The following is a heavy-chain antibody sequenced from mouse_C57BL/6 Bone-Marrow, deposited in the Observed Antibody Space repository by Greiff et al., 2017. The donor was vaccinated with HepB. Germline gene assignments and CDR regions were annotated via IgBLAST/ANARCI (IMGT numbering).Heavy chain of an antibody. J-gene: IGHJ4*01. CDR2: KRSKSSNYAT. CDR1: GFTFNTYA. CDR3: VRDGNWDVRAMDY. Sequence: DVMLVESGGGLVQPKGSLKLSCAASGFTFNTYAMHWVRQAPGKGLEWVARKRSKSSNYATYYADSVKDRFTISRDDSQSMLYLQMNNLKTEDTAMYYCVRDGNWDVRAMDYWGQGTSVTVSS. V-gene: IGHV10-3*01. D-gene: IGHD4-1*01.